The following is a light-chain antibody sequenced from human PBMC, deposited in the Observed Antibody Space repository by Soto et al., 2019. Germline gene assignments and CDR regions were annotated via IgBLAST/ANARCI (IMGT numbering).Light chain of an antibody. Sequence: EVVLTPSPATLSLSPGERATFSCRASQNVNNFLAWYQQKPGQAPRLLIYDASNRATGIPARFSGSGSGTDFILAIGNLESEDFGNYYRLLGSTWLTLGIGTRLEIK. CDR3: LLGSTWLT. CDR2: DAS. V-gene: IGKV3-11*01. J-gene: IGKJ5*01. CDR1: QNVNNF.